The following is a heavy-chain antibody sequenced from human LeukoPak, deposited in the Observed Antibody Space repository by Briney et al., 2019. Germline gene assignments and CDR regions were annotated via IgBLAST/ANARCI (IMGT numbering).Heavy chain of an antibody. CDR3: ARDLDTYYYGSGSYYGI. V-gene: IGHV1-18*01. CDR1: GYTFTSYG. D-gene: IGHD3-10*01. CDR2: ISAYNGNT. Sequence: ASVKVSCKASGYTFTSYGISWVRQAPGQGLEWMGWISAYNGNTNYAQKLQGRVTMTTDTSTSTAYMELRSLRSDDTAVYYCARDLDTYYYGSGSYYGIWGQGTMVTVSS. J-gene: IGHJ3*02.